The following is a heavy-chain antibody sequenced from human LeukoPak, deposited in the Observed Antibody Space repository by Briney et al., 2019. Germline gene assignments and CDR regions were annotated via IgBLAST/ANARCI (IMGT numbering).Heavy chain of an antibody. CDR1: GFTFDDFT. CDR3: ARGGNYYYYMDV. V-gene: IGHV3-43D*03. J-gene: IGHJ6*03. CDR2: ITWDGVDT. D-gene: IGHD3-16*01. Sequence: TGGCLRLSCAASGFTFDDFTMHWVRQAPGKGLEWVSLITWDGVDTYYADSVKGRFTISRDNSKNSLYLQMNSLRAEDTAFYFCARGGNYYYYMDVWGKGTTVTVS.